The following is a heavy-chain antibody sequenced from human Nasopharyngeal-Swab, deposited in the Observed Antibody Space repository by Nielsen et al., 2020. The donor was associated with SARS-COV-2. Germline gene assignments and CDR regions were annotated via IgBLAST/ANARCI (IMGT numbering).Heavy chain of an antibody. Sequence: WIRQSPSRGLEWLRRTYYRSKWYNDYAVSVKSRITINPDTSKNQFSLQLNSVTPEDTAVYYCARDKQGFDPWGQGTLVTVSS. V-gene: IGHV6-1*01. J-gene: IGHJ5*02. CDR2: TYYRSKWYN. CDR3: ARDKQGFDP. D-gene: IGHD1/OR15-1a*01.